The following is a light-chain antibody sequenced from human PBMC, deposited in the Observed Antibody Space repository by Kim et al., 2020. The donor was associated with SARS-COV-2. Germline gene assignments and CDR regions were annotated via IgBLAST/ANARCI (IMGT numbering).Light chain of an antibody. CDR3: QQYASSTST. CDR2: GAS. V-gene: IGKV3-20*01. J-gene: IGKJ1*01. CDR1: QIVGKIY. Sequence: PGEEANSTCRASQIVGKIYLGWDQRKPGHGPRILIYGASSRANGIPDRCSGSGSGRDFTLTISRLEPENFAVYYGQQYASSTSTFGQGTKVDIK.